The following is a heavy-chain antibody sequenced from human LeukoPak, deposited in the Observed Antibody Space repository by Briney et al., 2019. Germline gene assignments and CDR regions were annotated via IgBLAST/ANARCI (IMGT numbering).Heavy chain of an antibody. Sequence: GGSQRLSCAASGFSISDYYMSWIRQAPGKGLEWVSYISSSGNTIYYADSVKGRFTISRDNAKNSLYLQMNSLRAEDTAVYYCARDQYYYDSSAPPLYWGQGTLVTVSS. J-gene: IGHJ4*02. CDR1: GFSISDYY. CDR2: ISSSGNTI. CDR3: ARDQYYYDSSAPPLY. D-gene: IGHD3-22*01. V-gene: IGHV3-11*01.